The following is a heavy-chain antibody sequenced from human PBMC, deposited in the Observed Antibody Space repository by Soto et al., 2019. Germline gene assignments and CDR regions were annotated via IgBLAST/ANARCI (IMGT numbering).Heavy chain of an antibody. J-gene: IGHJ4*02. CDR2: MYHSGST. Sequence: QLQLQESGSGLVKPSQTLSLTCAVSGCSIRSGGYSWSWLRQQPGKGLEWMGYMYHSGSTYYNPHLKSRVTISVDRSKNQFSLKLSSVTAADTAVYYCARVPDYWGQGTLVTVSS. CDR1: GCSIRSGGYS. V-gene: IGHV4-30-2*01. CDR3: ARVPDY.